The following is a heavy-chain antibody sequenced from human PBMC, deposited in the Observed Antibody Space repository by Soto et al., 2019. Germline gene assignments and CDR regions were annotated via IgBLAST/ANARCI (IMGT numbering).Heavy chain of an antibody. CDR1: GFTFGNYA. CDR3: AKKSLGSITLPALYYFDY. D-gene: IGHD7-27*01. J-gene: IGHJ4*02. CDR2: ISGGGDAT. Sequence: EVQLLESGGGLVQPGGSLRLSCAASGFTFGNYAFSWVRQAPWKGLEWVSVISGGGDATYYPDSVKGRFTTSRDNSKNTVYVQVNSLRAEDTAVYYCAKKSLGSITLPALYYFDYWGQGTLVTVSS. V-gene: IGHV3-23*01.